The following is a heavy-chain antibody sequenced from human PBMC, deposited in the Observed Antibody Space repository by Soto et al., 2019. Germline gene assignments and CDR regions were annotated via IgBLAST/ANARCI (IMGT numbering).Heavy chain of an antibody. J-gene: IGHJ4*02. CDR2: IYYSGST. D-gene: IGHD6-13*01. Sequence: SETLSLTCSVSGDSISSGGYYWSWIRQHPGKGLEWIGYIYYSGSTYYNPSLKSRVTISVDTSKNQFSLNLTSVTAADTAVYYCARGRYSTSWVMYYFDYWGQGTLVTVSS. V-gene: IGHV4-31*03. CDR1: GDSISSGGYY. CDR3: ARGRYSTSWVMYYFDY.